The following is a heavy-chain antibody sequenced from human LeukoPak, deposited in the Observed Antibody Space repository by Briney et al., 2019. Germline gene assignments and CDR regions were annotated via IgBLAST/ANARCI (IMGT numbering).Heavy chain of an antibody. CDR3: ARLHLLGDSSDV. J-gene: IGHJ6*02. CDR1: GGSFSGYY. V-gene: IGHV4-34*01. CDR2: INHSGST. D-gene: IGHD2-21*02. Sequence: SETLSLTCAVYGGSFSGYYWSWIRQPPGKGLEWIGEINHSGSTNYNPSLKSRVTISVDTSKNQFSLKLSSVTAADTAVYYCARLHLLGDSSDVWGQGTTVTVSS.